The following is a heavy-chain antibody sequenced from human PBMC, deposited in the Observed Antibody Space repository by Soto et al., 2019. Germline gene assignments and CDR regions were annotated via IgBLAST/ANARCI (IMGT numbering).Heavy chain of an antibody. V-gene: IGHV1-18*04. J-gene: IGHJ4*02. CDR1: GYPFTKYG. D-gene: IGHD6-13*01. CDR2: INLYNDDT. CDR3: ARGIAAPGNIYARVGGHYFDY. Sequence: ASVKVSCKASGYPFTKYGVSWVRQAAGQGLEWMGGINLYNDDTDYAQRLQGRVTMTTDTSTSTDYMELRSLSSDDTPVYYCARGIAAPGNIYARVGGHYFDYWGQGTQVTVSS.